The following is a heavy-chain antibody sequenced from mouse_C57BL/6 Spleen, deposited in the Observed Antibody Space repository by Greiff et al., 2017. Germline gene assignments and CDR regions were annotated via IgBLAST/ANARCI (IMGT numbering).Heavy chain of an antibody. CDR1: GFTFSSYA. V-gene: IGHV5-4*01. CDR2: ISAGGSYT. CDR3: ARDYYGSSYYFDY. J-gene: IGHJ2*01. D-gene: IGHD1-1*01. Sequence: EVKLMESGGGLVKPGGSLKLSCAASGFTFSSYAMSWVRQTPEKRLEWVATISAGGSYTYYPDNVKGRFTISRDNAKNNLYLQMRHLKSEDIAMYYCARDYYGSSYYFDYWGQGTTLTVSS.